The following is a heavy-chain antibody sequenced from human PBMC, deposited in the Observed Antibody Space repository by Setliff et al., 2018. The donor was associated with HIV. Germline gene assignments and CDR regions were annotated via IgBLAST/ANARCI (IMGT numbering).Heavy chain of an antibody. D-gene: IGHD3-16*01. CDR1: GGSISSGNYY. Sequence: PSETLSLTCTVSGGSISSGNYYWSWIRQPAGKGLEWIGRIYSSGSTNYNPSLKSRVTISINTSKNQFSLKLSSVTAADTAVYYCARRSPGGGYYMDVWGKGTTVTVSS. CDR3: ARRSPGGGYYMDV. J-gene: IGHJ6*03. V-gene: IGHV4-61*02. CDR2: IYSSGST.